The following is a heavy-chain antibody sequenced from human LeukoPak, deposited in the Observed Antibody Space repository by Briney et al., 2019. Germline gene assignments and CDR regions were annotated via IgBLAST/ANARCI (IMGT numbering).Heavy chain of an antibody. D-gene: IGHD4-17*01. Sequence: ASVKVSCKASGFTFTSYVISWVRQAPGQGLEWMGWISAYNGNTNYAQKLQGRVTMTTDTSTSTAYMELRSLRSDDTAVYYCARRGAYGEYYWYFDLWGRGTLVTVSS. CDR1: GFTFTSYV. J-gene: IGHJ2*01. V-gene: IGHV1-18*01. CDR2: ISAYNGNT. CDR3: ARRGAYGEYYWYFDL.